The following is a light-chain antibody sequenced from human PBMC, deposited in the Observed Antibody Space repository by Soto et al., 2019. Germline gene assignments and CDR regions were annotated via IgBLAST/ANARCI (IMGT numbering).Light chain of an antibody. CDR2: GNS. V-gene: IGLV1-40*01. CDR1: SSNIGAGYD. J-gene: IGLJ3*02. Sequence: QSVLTQPPSVSGAPGQRVTISCTGSSSNIGAGYDVHWYQQLPGTATKRLIYGNSNRPSGVPDRFSGSKSGTSASLAITGLQAEDEADYYCQSYDSSLSGGVFGGGTKLTVL. CDR3: QSYDSSLSGGV.